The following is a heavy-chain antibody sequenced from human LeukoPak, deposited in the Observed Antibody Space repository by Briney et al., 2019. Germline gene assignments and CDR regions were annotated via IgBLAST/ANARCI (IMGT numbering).Heavy chain of an antibody. CDR3: AKKDRPVVWFGELLQKPYFDY. CDR1: GFTFSSYG. J-gene: IGHJ4*02. D-gene: IGHD3-10*01. Sequence: GGSLRLSCAASGFTFSSYGMHWVRQAPGKGLEWVAIIWYDGSNKYYADSVKGRFTISRDNSKNTLYLQMNSLRAEDTAVYYGAKKDRPVVWFGELLQKPYFDYWGQGTLVTVSS. CDR2: IWYDGSNK. V-gene: IGHV3-33*06.